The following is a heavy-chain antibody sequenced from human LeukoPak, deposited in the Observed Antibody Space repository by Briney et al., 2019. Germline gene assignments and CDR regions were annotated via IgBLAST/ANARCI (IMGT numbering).Heavy chain of an antibody. J-gene: IGHJ4*02. Sequence: PGGSLRLSCAASGFTFTTYWMHWVRQAPGKGLVWVSHINSDGSITRYADYVKGRFTISRDNAKNTLYLQMHSLRAEDTAVYYCSAWFGELRNFDYWGQGTLVTVSS. D-gene: IGHD3-10*01. CDR1: GFTFTTYW. V-gene: IGHV3-74*01. CDR3: SAWFGELRNFDY. CDR2: INSDGSIT.